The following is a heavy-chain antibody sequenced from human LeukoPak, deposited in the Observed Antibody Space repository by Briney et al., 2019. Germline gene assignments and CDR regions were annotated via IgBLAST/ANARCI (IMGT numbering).Heavy chain of an antibody. CDR3: ARDDHYESSGYYRRGDY. CDR2: ISSGGTTI. J-gene: IGHJ4*02. V-gene: IGHV3-48*03. CDR1: GFSFISYE. Sequence: GGSLRLSCAASGFSFISYEMNWVRQAPGKGLEWVSYISSGGTTIYYADSVKGRFTISRDNAKNSLYLQMDSLRAEDTAVYYCARDDHYESSGYYRRGDYWSQGIVVTVSS. D-gene: IGHD3-22*01.